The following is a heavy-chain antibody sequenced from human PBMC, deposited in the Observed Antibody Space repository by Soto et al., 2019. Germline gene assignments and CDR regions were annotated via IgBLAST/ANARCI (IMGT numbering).Heavy chain of an antibody. D-gene: IGHD2-21*02. V-gene: IGHV3-23*01. Sequence: EVQLLESGGGLVQPGGSLRLSCAVSGFTFRSYAMSWVRQAPEKGQEWVAIVGGNGFTTYYEDSVKGRFTIASDKSKSTLFQQLNTVIAEAPGVYYCAKALRACLNFFYYLDVWGRGTYVTVSS. CDR2: VGGNGFTT. CDR1: GFTFRSYA. CDR3: AKALRACLNFFYYLDV. J-gene: IGHJ6*03.